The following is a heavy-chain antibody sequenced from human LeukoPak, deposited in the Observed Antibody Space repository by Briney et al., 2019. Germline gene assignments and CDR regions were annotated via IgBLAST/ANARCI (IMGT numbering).Heavy chain of an antibody. D-gene: IGHD6-19*01. CDR1: GFTFSSYS. V-gene: IGHV3-21*01. J-gene: IGHJ5*02. CDR3: ARDVIAVAGTSWFDP. CDR2: ISISSYI. Sequence: PGGSLRLSCAASGFTFSSYSMNWVRQAPGKGLDGVSSISISSYIYYTDSVNGRFTISIDKAKNSLYLKMNSLRAEDTAVYYCARDVIAVAGTSWFDPWGHGTLVTVSS.